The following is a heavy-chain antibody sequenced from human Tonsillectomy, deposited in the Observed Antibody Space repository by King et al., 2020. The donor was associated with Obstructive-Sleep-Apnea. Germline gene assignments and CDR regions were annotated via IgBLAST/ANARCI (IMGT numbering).Heavy chain of an antibody. CDR3: ASAAMRAPAFDY. D-gene: IGHD2-2*01. V-gene: IGHV3-30*03. CDR1: GFTFSSYG. Sequence: QLVQSGGGVVQPGRSLRLSCAASGFTFSSYGMHWVRQAPGKGLEWVARMSYDGNNKFYADSVKGRFTISRDTAKNTLYLQMSSLRAEDTAVYYCASAAMRAPAFDYWGQGTLVTVSS. J-gene: IGHJ4*02. CDR2: MSYDGNNK.